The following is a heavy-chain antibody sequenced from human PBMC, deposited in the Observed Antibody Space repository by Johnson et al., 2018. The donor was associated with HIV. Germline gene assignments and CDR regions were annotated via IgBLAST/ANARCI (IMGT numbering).Heavy chain of an antibody. CDR1: GFTFSDYY. V-gene: IGHV3-11*04. D-gene: IGHD6-13*01. J-gene: IGHJ3*02. CDR2: ISSSDSTI. CDR3: AKSIAAAGTNAFDI. Sequence: QVQLVESGGGLVQPGGSLRLSCVASGFTFSDYYMSWIRQAPGKGLEWISYISSSDSTIYSADSVQGRFTISRDNAKKSLYLQMNSLRAEDTAVYYCAKSIAAAGTNAFDIWGQGTKVTVSS.